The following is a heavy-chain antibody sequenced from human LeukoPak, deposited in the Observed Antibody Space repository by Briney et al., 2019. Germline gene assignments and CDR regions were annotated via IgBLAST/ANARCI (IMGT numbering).Heavy chain of an antibody. D-gene: IGHD1-26*01. V-gene: IGHV3-30-3*01. J-gene: IGHJ6*02. CDR1: GFTFSSYA. Sequence: SLRLSCAASGFTFSSYAMHWVRQAPGKGLEWVAVISYDGSNKYYADSVKGRFTISRDNSKNTLYLQMNSLRAEDTAVYYCARVRVGIVGAIYYYYYGMDVWGQGTTVTVSS. CDR3: ARVRVGIVGAIYYYYYGMDV. CDR2: ISYDGSNK.